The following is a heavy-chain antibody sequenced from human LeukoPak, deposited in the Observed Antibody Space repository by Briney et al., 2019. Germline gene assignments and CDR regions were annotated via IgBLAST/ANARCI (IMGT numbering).Heavy chain of an antibody. CDR1: RFTFSSYW. Sequence: GGSLRLSCAASRFTFSSYWMTWVRQAPGKGLEWVANIKYDGSEKDYMDSVKGRFTISRDKAKNSLYLQMNSLRTEDTALYYCAKEGIAAAVHYYYYMDVWGKGTTVTVSS. CDR2: IKYDGSEK. CDR3: AKEGIAAAVHYYYYMDV. V-gene: IGHV3-7*03. J-gene: IGHJ6*03. D-gene: IGHD6-13*01.